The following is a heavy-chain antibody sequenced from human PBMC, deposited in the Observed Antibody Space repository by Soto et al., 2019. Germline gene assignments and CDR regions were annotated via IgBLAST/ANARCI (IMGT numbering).Heavy chain of an antibody. J-gene: IGHJ3*02. Sequence: SETLSLTCAVSGGSISSGGYSWSWIRQPPGKGLEWIGYIYHSGSTYYNPSLKSRVTISVDRSKNQFSLKLSSVTAADTAVYYCARGRGATDAFDIWGQGTRVTVAS. CDR2: IYHSGST. CDR1: GGSISSGGYS. D-gene: IGHD1-26*01. CDR3: ARGRGATDAFDI. V-gene: IGHV4-30-2*01.